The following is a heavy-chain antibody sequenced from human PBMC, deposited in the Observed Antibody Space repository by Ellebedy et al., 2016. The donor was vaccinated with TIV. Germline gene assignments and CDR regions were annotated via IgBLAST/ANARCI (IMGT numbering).Heavy chain of an antibody. D-gene: IGHD3-22*01. CDR3: ARVLTYYYDSSGYPMDV. CDR1: GGTFSSYA. V-gene: IGHV1-69*13. J-gene: IGHJ6*04. CDR2: IIPIFGTA. Sequence: SVKVSCXASGGTFSSYAISWVRQAPGQGLEWMGGIIPIFGTANYAQKFQGRVTITADESTSTAYMELSSLRSEDTAVYYCARVLTYYYDSSGYPMDVWGKGTTVTVSS.